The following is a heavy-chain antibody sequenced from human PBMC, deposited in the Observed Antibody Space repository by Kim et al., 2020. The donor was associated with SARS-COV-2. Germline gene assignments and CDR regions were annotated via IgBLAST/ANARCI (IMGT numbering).Heavy chain of an antibody. CDR1: GFTVSSNY. V-gene: IGHV3-53*01. Sequence: GGSLRLSCAASGFTVSSNYMSWVRQAPGKGLEWVSDIYSGGSTYYADSVKGRFTISRDNSKNTLYLQMNSLRAEDTAVYYCARAKNLYYYDSSGYYSMGFDYWGQGTLVTVSS. D-gene: IGHD3-22*01. CDR2: IYSGGST. CDR3: ARAKNLYYYDSSGYYSMGFDY. J-gene: IGHJ4*02.